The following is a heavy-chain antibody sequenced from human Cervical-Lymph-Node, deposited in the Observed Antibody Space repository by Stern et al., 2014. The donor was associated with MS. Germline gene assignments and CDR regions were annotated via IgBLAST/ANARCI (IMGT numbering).Heavy chain of an antibody. Sequence: QVQLQQWGAGLLKPSETLSLTCAVYGGSFSGYYWSWIRQPPGQGLEWIGEINHSGSTNYNPSLKSRVTISVATSKNQFSLKLSSVTAADTAVYYCARGARGYCSGGSCRRFDYWGQGTLVTVSS. V-gene: IGHV4-34*01. J-gene: IGHJ4*02. CDR3: ARGARGYCSGGSCRRFDY. D-gene: IGHD2-15*01. CDR1: GGSFSGYY. CDR2: INHSGST.